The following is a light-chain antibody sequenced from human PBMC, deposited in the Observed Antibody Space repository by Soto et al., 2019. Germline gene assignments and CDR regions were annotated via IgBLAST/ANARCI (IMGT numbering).Light chain of an antibody. V-gene: IGLV2-14*01. Sequence: QSALTQPASVSGSPGQSITISCTGTSSDVVGYNYVSWYQQHPGKAPKLMIYEVSNRPSGVSNRFSGSKSGNTASLTISGLQAEDEADYYCSSYTSSSTVVFGGGTQLTVL. CDR1: SSDVVGYNY. J-gene: IGLJ2*01. CDR2: EVS. CDR3: SSYTSSSTVV.